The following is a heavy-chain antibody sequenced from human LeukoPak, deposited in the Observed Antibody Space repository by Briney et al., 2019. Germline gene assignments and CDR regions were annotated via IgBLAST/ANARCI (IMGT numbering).Heavy chain of an antibody. CDR3: ASSSPFLVAGTGDAFDI. D-gene: IGHD6-19*01. CDR2: ISGYDGRT. J-gene: IGHJ3*02. V-gene: IGHV1-18*01. Sequence: WASLRLSCTASGYPFSNVGISWVRQAPGQGLKWMGWISGYDGRTNYAQKLQGRVTMTTDTSTSTAYMELRSLRSDDTALYYCASSSPFLVAGTGDAFDIWGQGTMVTVSS. CDR1: GYPFSNVG.